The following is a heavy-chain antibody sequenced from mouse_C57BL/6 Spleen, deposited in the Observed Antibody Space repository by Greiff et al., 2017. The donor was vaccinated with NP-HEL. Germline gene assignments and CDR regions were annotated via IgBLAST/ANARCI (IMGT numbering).Heavy chain of an antibody. J-gene: IGHJ2*01. CDR1: GFTFSSYA. CDR2: ISDGGSYT. CDR3: ARHYDYPDY. D-gene: IGHD2-4*01. V-gene: IGHV5-4*01. Sequence: EVQLVESGGGLVKPGGSLKLSCAASGFTFSSYAMSWVRQTPEKRLEWVATISDGGSYTYYPDNVKGRFTISRDNAKNNLYLQMSHLKSEETAMYYCARHYDYPDYWGQGTTLTVSS.